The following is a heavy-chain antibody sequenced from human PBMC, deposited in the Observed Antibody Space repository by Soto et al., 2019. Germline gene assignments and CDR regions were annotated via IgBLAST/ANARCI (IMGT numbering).Heavy chain of an antibody. J-gene: IGHJ6*02. CDR2: IDHSGST. V-gene: IGHV4-34*01. D-gene: IGHD2-15*01. CDR3: VRGLRYSGMDV. Sequence: PSETLSLTCAVNGGSFSAYYWTWIRQPPGRGLEWIGEIDHSGSTNYNPSLESRVTISIDTAKNRFSLNVTSVTAAGTAVYYCVRGLRYSGMDVWGQGTTVTVS. CDR1: GGSFSAYY.